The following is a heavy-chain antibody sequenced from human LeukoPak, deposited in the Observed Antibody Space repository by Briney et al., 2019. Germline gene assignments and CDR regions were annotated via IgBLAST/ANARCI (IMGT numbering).Heavy chain of an antibody. D-gene: IGHD1-1*01. Sequence: GASVKVSCKASGGTFSSYAISWVRQAPGQGLEWMGGIIPIFGTANYAQKFQGRVTVTSDTSTSTAYMELRSLRSDDTAVYYCGRGTYSDYWGQGTLVTVSS. CDR3: GRGTYSDY. J-gene: IGHJ4*02. V-gene: IGHV1-69*06. CDR2: IIPIFGTA. CDR1: GGTFSSYA.